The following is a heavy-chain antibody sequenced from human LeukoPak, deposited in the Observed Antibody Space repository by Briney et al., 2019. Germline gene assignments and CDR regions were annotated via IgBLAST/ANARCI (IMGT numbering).Heavy chain of an antibody. CDR2: IGGSGGST. D-gene: IGHD3-9*01. V-gene: IGHV3-23*01. CDR1: GFTFSSYA. CDR3: AKDYDILTGYQDYFDY. J-gene: IGHJ4*02. Sequence: GGSLRLSCAASGFTFSSYAMSWVRQAPGKGLEWVSAIGGSGGSTYYADSVKGRFAISRDNSKNTLYLQMNSLRAEDTAVYYCAKDYDILTGYQDYFDYWGQGTLVTVSS.